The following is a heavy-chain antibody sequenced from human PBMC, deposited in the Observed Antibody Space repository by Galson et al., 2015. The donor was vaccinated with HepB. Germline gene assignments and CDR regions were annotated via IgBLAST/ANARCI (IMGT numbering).Heavy chain of an antibody. Sequence: SGGTFNTYTLSWVRQAPGQGLEWVGGIIPIFGSANYAQRFQGRVTITADESTSTTYMELRRLRSEDTAIYYCARQYDSRGYYPYWGQGTLVTVSS. D-gene: IGHD3-22*01. J-gene: IGHJ4*02. CDR3: ARQYDSRGYYPY. CDR1: GGTFNTYT. CDR2: IIPIFGSA. V-gene: IGHV1-69*01.